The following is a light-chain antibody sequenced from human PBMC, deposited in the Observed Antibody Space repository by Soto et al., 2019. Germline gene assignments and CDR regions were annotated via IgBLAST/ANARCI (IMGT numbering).Light chain of an antibody. CDR1: QSVSSTL. CDR3: QHYGNSSWT. V-gene: IGKV3-20*01. CDR2: GVS. Sequence: EIVLTQSPVALSLSPGERATLSCRASQSVSSTLLTWYQQKPGQAPRLLIYGVSSRATGIPDRFSGSGSGTNLTHNHSRLEPEDLAVYFCQHYGNSSWTFGQGTKVDIK. J-gene: IGKJ1*01.